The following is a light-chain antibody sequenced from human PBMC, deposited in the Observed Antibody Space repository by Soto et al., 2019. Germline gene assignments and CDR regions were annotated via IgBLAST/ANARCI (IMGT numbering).Light chain of an antibody. J-gene: IGKJ2*01. V-gene: IGKV3-20*01. CDR3: QHYGSSLYT. Sequence: EIVLTQSPGTLSLSPGERATLSCRASQSVSSNYLAWYQQKPGQAPRLLMYGASSRATGIPDRFSGSWSGPDFHLTISRLAPEDCAVYYCQHYGSSLYTCGQGTNLEIK. CDR2: GAS. CDR1: QSVSSNY.